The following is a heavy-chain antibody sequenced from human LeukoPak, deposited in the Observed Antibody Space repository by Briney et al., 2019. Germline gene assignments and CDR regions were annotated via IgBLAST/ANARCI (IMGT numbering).Heavy chain of an antibody. CDR3: AKGAYDYIEMGYFDY. Sequence: GGSPRLSCAASGFSISNSAMSWVRQAPGKGLEWVSLIIASSGSTFNADSVKGRFTISRDNSKNTLYLQMNSLRAEDTAVYYCAKGAYDYIEMGYFDYWGQGTLVTVSS. V-gene: IGHV3-23*01. CDR1: GFSISNSA. D-gene: IGHD5-12*01. J-gene: IGHJ4*02. CDR2: IIASSGST.